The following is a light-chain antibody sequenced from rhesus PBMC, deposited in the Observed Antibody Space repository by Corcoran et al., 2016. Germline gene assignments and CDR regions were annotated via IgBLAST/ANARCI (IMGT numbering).Light chain of an antibody. J-gene: IGKJ2*01. CDR2: RAS. CDR1: QGTSNR. V-gene: IGKV1-69*01. Sequence: IQMTQSPSSLSASVGDRVTITCRASQGTSNRSAWFQQKPGEAPKLLVYRASNLEARVPSRFSGSGSRTDFTLTISSLQSEDIETYYSQQHGTSPYSFGQGTKVEIK. CDR3: QQHGTSPYS.